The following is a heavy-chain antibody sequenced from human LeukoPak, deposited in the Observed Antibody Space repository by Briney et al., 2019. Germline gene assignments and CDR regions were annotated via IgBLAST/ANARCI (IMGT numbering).Heavy chain of an antibody. V-gene: IGHV3-23*01. J-gene: IGHJ4*02. CDR1: GFTFTTYA. CDR2: VSGRGGST. D-gene: IGHD5-24*01. CDR3: ARGDGYNFFDY. Sequence: GGSLRLSCAASGFTFTTYAMNWVRQAPGKGLEWVSGVSGRGGSTYYADSVKGRFTISRDNSKNTLFLQMNSLRAEDTAVYYCARGDGYNFFDYWGQGTLVTVSS.